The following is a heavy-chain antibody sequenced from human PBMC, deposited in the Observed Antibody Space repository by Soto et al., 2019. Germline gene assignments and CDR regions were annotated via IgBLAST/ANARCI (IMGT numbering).Heavy chain of an antibody. J-gene: IGHJ4*02. CDR2: INAGNGNT. V-gene: IGHV1-3*05. CDR1: GYSFTSYA. D-gene: IGHD6-19*01. Sequence: QVQLVQSGAEEKKPGASVKVSCKASGYSFTSYAMHWVRQAPGQGLEWMGWINAGNGNTKYSQKFQGRVTITRDTSASTAYMELSSLRSEDTALYYCARAVAVPADFDYWGPGTLVTVSS. CDR3: ARAVAVPADFDY.